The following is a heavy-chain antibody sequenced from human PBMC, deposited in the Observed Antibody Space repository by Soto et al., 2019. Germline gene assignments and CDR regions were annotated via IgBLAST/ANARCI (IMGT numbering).Heavy chain of an antibody. Sequence: GGSLRLSCAASGFTFSSYWMSWVRQAPGKGLEWVANIKQDGSEKYYVDSVKGRFTISRDNAKNSLYLQMNSLRAEDTAVYYCARAGVVVAATFVAGYYYYMDVWGKGTTVTVSS. CDR3: ARAGVVVAATFVAGYYYYMDV. J-gene: IGHJ6*03. CDR1: GFTFSSYW. D-gene: IGHD2-15*01. V-gene: IGHV3-7*01. CDR2: IKQDGSEK.